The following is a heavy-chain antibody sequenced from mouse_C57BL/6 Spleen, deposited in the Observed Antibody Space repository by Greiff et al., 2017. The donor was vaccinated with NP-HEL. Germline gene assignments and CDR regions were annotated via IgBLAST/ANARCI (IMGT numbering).Heavy chain of an antibody. Sequence: EVQLQQSGAELVRPGASVTLSCTASGFNIQDDYMHWVKQRPAQGLEWIGWIDPANGATEYASKFHGKATITADPASITAYLQLSSLTSEDTAGYYCTTSGHPWGQGTSVTVSS. CDR1: GFNIQDDY. CDR2: IDPANGAT. J-gene: IGHJ4*01. CDR3: TTSGHP. V-gene: IGHV14-4*01.